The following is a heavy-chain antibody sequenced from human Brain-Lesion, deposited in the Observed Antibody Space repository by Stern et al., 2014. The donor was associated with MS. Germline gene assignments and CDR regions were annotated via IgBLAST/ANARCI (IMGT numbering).Heavy chain of an antibody. CDR1: GFTFSNYW. CDR2: VNNDGRRT. J-gene: IGHJ5*01. CDR3: ARGERWFDS. Sequence: EVQLVESGGGLVQPGGSLRLSCADSGFTFSNYWMHWVLKVTGKGLVWVARVNNDGRRTSYADSVKGRFTMSRDNAKNTLYLQMNSLRVEDTAIYYCARGERWFDSWGQGTLVTVSS. V-gene: IGHV3-74*01.